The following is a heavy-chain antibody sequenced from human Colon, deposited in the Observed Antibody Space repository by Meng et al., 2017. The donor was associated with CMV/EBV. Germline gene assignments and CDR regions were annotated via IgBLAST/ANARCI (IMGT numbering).Heavy chain of an antibody. J-gene: IGHJ3*02. Sequence: SETLSLTCSVSGVSISTTNYCWGWIRQPPGKGLEWIGSICYTGITYYNPSLKSRVTISVDTSKNQFSLRLSSVTAADTAVYYCARSRDIVIVEATQAVFDIWGQGTMVTVSS. CDR1: GVSISTTNYC. D-gene: IGHD2/OR15-2a*01. CDR3: ARSRDIVIVEATQAVFDI. V-gene: IGHV4-39*07. CDR2: ICYTGIT.